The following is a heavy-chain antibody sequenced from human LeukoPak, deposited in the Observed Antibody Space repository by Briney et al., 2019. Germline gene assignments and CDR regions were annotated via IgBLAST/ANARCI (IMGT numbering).Heavy chain of an antibody. J-gene: IGHJ4*02. CDR3: ARGPWIVVVPAAPFDY. V-gene: IGHV5-51*01. CDR1: GYSFTSYW. CDR2: IYPGVSDA. Sequence: GESLQISCKGSGYSFTSYWIGWVRQMPGKGLEWMGIIYPGVSDARYSPSFQGQVTISADKSISTAYLQWSSLKASDTAMYYCARGPWIVVVPAAPFDYWGQGTLVTVSS. D-gene: IGHD2-2*01.